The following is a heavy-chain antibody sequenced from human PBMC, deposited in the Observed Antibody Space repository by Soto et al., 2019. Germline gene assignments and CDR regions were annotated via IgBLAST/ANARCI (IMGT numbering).Heavy chain of an antibody. CDR3: EYYYGMDV. CDR1: GGSIISGDYY. V-gene: IGHV4-30-4*08. J-gene: IGHJ6*02. Sequence: SETLSLTCTVSGGSIISGDYYWSWIRQPPGKGLEWIGYIYYSGDTSYNPSLKSRVTISIDTSKNQFSLKLSSVTAADTAVYYCEYYYGMDVRAQRTTVTVSS. CDR2: IYYSGDT.